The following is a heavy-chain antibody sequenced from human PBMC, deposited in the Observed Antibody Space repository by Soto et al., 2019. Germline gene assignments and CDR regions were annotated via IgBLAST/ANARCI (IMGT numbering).Heavy chain of an antibody. Sequence: QVQLVESGGGVVQPGRSLRLSCAASGFTFSSYGMHWVRQAPGKGLEWVAVISYDGSNKYYADSVKGRFTISRDNSKNTLYLQMNSLRAEDTVVYYCAKDRRKVVVAAPFDYWGQGTLVTVSS. CDR3: AKDRRKVVVAAPFDY. CDR2: ISYDGSNK. J-gene: IGHJ4*02. D-gene: IGHD2-15*01. V-gene: IGHV3-30*18. CDR1: GFTFSSYG.